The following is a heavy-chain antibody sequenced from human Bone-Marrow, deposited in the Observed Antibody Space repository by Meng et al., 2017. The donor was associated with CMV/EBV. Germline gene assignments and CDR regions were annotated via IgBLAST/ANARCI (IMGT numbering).Heavy chain of an antibody. Sequence: YDINWVRQATGQGLEWMGWMNPNSGNTGYAQKFQGRVTMTRNTSISTAYTELSSLRSEDTAVYYCARVPVRDDCSTTSCSGSEYFQHWGQGTLVTVSS. D-gene: IGHD2-2*01. V-gene: IGHV1-8*01. CDR3: ARVPVRDDCSTTSCSGSEYFQH. CDR1: YD. J-gene: IGHJ1*01. CDR2: MNPNSGNT.